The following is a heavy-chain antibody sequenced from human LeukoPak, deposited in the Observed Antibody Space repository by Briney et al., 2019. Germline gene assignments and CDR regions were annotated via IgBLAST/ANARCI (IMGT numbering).Heavy chain of an antibody. J-gene: IGHJ4*02. CDR3: ARESVAGGFEY. CDR1: GGTFSSYN. V-gene: IGHV1-69*08. Sequence: SVKVSCKASGGTFSSYNFIWVRQAPGQGLEWMGGIIPVQGTPNYAQKFQDRVTISADKSTTTVYMALSSLRYEDTAMYYCARESVAGGFEYWGQGTLVTVSS. CDR2: IIPVQGTP. D-gene: IGHD6-19*01.